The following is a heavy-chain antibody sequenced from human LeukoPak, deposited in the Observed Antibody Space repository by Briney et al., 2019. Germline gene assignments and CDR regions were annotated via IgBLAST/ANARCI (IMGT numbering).Heavy chain of an antibody. Sequence: SETLSLTCTVSGGSISSSSYYWGWIRQPPGKGLEWIGEIYHSGSTNYNPSLKSRVTISVDKSKNQFSLKLSSVTAADTAVYYCARDKFPLVGATGDDGFDIWGQGTMVTVSS. CDR3: ARDKFPLVGATGDDGFDI. J-gene: IGHJ3*02. CDR2: IYHSGST. V-gene: IGHV4-39*07. CDR1: GGSISSSSYY. D-gene: IGHD1-26*01.